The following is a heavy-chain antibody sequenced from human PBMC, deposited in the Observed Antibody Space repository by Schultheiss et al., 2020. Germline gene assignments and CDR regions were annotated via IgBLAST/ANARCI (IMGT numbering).Heavy chain of an antibody. Sequence: SETLSLTCTVSGGSISSSSYYWSWIRQPPGKGLEWIGYIYYSGSTNYNPSLKSRVTISVDTSKNQFSLKLSSVTAADTAVYYCARVRYYGSGGENWFDPWGQGTLVTVSS. V-gene: IGHV4-61*01. D-gene: IGHD3-10*01. CDR2: IYYSGST. J-gene: IGHJ5*02. CDR1: GGSISSSSYY. CDR3: ARVRYYGSGGENWFDP.